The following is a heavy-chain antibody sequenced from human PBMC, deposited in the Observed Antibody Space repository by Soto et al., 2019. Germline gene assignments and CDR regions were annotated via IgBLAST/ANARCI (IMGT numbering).Heavy chain of an antibody. Sequence: SETLSLTCTASGLSINSDYWSWLRQPPGKGLEWIGHIYNGGITKYNPSLTSRVIISVDMSKSQVSLKLASVTAADTAVYYCAQSTGWPGFDFWGQGVLVTVSS. J-gene: IGHJ4*02. D-gene: IGHD2-2*01. CDR1: GLSINSDY. V-gene: IGHV4-59*13. CDR2: IYNGGIT. CDR3: AQSTGWPGFDF.